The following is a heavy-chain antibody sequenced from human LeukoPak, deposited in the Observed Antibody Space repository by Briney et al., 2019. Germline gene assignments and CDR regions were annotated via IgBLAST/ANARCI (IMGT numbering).Heavy chain of an antibody. CDR3: ATAAGYCTNGVCYRSNWFDP. D-gene: IGHD2-8*01. J-gene: IGHJ5*02. CDR1: GYILTELS. CDR2: IDPEDGET. V-gene: IGHV1-24*01. Sequence: ASVKVSCKVSGYILTELSMHWVRLAPGKGLVWMGGIDPEDGETIYAQKFQGRVTMTEDTSTDTAYLELSSLRSEDTAVYYCATAAGYCTNGVCYRSNWFDPWGQGTLVTVSS.